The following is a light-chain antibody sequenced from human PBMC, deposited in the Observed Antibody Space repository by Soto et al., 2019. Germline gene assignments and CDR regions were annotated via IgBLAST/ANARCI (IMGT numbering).Light chain of an antibody. Sequence: EIVMTQSPATLSVSPGERATLSCRASQSVSSNLAWYQQKPGQAPRLLIYGASTRATGIPARFSGSWSGTEFTLTISSLQYEDFAVYYCQQYNNWPPWTFGQGTKLEIK. CDR3: QQYNNWPPWT. CDR2: GAS. V-gene: IGKV3-15*01. CDR1: QSVSSN. J-gene: IGKJ2*02.